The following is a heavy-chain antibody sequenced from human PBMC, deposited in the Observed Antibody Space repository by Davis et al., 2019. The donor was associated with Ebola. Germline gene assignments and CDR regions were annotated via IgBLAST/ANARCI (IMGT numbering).Heavy chain of an antibody. CDR2: IYYNGST. V-gene: IGHV4-59*01. Sequence: PSETLSLTCTVSGGSISSYYWSWIRQPPGKGLEWIGYIYYNGSTNYNPSLKSRVTISVDTSKNQFSLKLSSVTAADTAVYYCARDSQGYFDYWGQGTLVTVSS. J-gene: IGHJ4*02. CDR1: GGSISSYY. CDR3: ARDSQGYFDY.